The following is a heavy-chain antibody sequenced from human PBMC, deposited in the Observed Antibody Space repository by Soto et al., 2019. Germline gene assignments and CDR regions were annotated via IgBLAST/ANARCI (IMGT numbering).Heavy chain of an antibody. V-gene: IGHV4-30-2*01. Sequence: SETLSLTCAVSGGSISSGGYAWNWIRQPPGKCLEWIGYIYHSGYTSYNPSLKNRVTISVDKSKNQFSLTLSFVTAADTAVYYCARDSLTGNYFDPWGQGTLVTVSS. CDR2: IYHSGYT. D-gene: IGHD1-7*01. CDR3: ARDSLTGNYFDP. J-gene: IGHJ5*02. CDR1: GGSISSGGYA.